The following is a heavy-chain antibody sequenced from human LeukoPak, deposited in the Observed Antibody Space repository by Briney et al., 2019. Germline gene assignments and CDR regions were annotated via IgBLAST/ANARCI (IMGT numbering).Heavy chain of an antibody. CDR3: ARGGYYYDSSGYLPLFDY. D-gene: IGHD3-22*01. V-gene: IGHV1-2*02. J-gene: IGHJ4*02. CDR1: GYTFTGYY. CDR2: INPNSGGT. Sequence: ASVKVSCKASGYTFTGYYMHWVRQAPGQGLEWMGWINPNSGGTNYAQKFQGRVTMTRDTSISTAYMELSRLRSDDTAVYYCARGGYYYDSSGYLPLFDYWGQGTLVTVSS.